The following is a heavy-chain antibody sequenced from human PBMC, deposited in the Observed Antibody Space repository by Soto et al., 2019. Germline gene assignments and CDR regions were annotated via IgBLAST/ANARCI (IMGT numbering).Heavy chain of an antibody. J-gene: IGHJ6*03. D-gene: IGHD3-10*01. Sequence: PGGSLRLSCAASGFTFSSYDMHWVRQATGKGLEWVSAIGTAGDTYYPGSVKGRFTISRENAKNSLYLQMNSLRAGDTAVYYCARSGSGSYYPYYYYYMDVWGKGTTVTVSS. V-gene: IGHV3-13*01. CDR3: ARSGSGSYYPYYYYYMDV. CDR1: GFTFSSYD. CDR2: IGTAGDT.